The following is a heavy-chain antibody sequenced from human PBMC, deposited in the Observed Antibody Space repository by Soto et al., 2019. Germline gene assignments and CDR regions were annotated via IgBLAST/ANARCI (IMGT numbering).Heavy chain of an antibody. CDR2: ISSSGSTI. Sequence: GGSLRLSCAASGFTFSSYEMNWVRQAPGKGLEWVSYISSSGSTIYYADSVKGRFTISRDNAKNSRYLQMNSLRAEDTAVYYCARDPYSLYYFDYWGQGTLVTAPQ. V-gene: IGHV3-48*03. J-gene: IGHJ4*02. CDR1: GFTFSSYE. D-gene: IGHD4-4*01. CDR3: ARDPYSLYYFDY.